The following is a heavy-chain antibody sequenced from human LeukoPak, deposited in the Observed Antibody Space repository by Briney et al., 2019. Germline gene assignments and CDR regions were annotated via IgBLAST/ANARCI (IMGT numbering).Heavy chain of an antibody. V-gene: IGHV3-23*01. J-gene: IGHJ1*01. CDR2: ISGSGHKT. D-gene: IGHD3-22*01. Sequence: GGSLRLSCPASGFTFSSYAMSWVRQAPGKGLEWVASISGSGHKTYYADSVRGRFTVSRDNSRNTVYLQMKSLSAEDTAVYYCAKDPYYANYFPEYFQHWGQGTLVTVSS. CDR1: GFTFSSYA. CDR3: AKDPYYANYFPEYFQH.